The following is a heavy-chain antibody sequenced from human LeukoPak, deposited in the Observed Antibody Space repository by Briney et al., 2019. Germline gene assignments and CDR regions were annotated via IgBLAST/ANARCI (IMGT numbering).Heavy chain of an antibody. Sequence: ASVKVSCKASGYTFTGYYMHWVRQAPGQGPEWMGWINPNSGGTNYAQKFQGRVTMTRDTSISTAYMELSRLRSDDTAVYYCARVSEEGYGDYVFGTFYYYYYYMDVWGKGTTVTVSS. V-gene: IGHV1-2*02. CDR3: ARVSEEGYGDYVFGTFYYYYYYMDV. CDR1: GYTFTGYY. CDR2: INPNSGGT. J-gene: IGHJ6*03. D-gene: IGHD4-17*01.